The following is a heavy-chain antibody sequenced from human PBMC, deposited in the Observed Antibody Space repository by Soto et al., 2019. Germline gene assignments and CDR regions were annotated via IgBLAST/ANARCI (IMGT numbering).Heavy chain of an antibody. Sequence: QVQLVESGGGVVQPGRSLRLSCAASGFTFSSYGMHWVRQAPGKGLEWVAVIWYDGSNKYYADSVKGRFTISRDNSKNTLYLQMNSLRAEDTAVYYCARDRGTTKRFDYWGQGTLVTVSS. D-gene: IGHD1-26*01. V-gene: IGHV3-33*01. CDR2: IWYDGSNK. J-gene: IGHJ4*02. CDR1: GFTFSSYG. CDR3: ARDRGTTKRFDY.